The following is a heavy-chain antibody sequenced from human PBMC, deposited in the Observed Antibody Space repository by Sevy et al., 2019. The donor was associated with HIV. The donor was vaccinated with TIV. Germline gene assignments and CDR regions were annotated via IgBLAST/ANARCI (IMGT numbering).Heavy chain of an antibody. CDR3: ARGRGIALAGGAYYSDY. J-gene: IGHJ4*02. D-gene: IGHD6-19*01. V-gene: IGHV1-18*04. CDR2: ISTYNGKT. CDR1: GYTFSRSV. Sequence: ASVKVSCMASGYTFSRSVITWGRQAPGQGLEWMGWISTYNGKTNYAQKFQDRVTMTTDTSTNTAYMELRSLRSDDTAIYFCARGRGIALAGGAYYSDYWGQGSPVTVSS.